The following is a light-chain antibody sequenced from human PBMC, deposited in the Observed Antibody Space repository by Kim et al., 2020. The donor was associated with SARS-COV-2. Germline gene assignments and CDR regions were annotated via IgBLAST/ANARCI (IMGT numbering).Light chain of an antibody. J-gene: IGLJ3*02. CDR1: SSNIGNKD. Sequence: GQKVTISCSGSSSNIGNKDVSWYQQLPGTAPKLLIYDNNRRPSGVPDRFSGSKSGTSATLGITGLQTGDEADYYCGAWDTSLDAWMFGGGTQLTVL. CDR3: GAWDTSLDAWM. CDR2: DNN. V-gene: IGLV1-51*01.